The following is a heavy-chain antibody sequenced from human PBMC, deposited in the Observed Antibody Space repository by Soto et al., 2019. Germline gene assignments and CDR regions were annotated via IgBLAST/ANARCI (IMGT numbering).Heavy chain of an antibody. V-gene: IGHV4-39*01. CDR3: ARHVLALGYTDYGDF. CDR2: IYYSGST. D-gene: IGHD3-10*01. J-gene: IGHJ4*02. CDR1: GGSISSSSYY. Sequence: QLQLQESGPGLVKPSETLSLTCTVSGGSISSSSYYWGWIRQPPGKGLEWIGSIYYSGSTYYNPSLKSRVAISEDTSKNQFSLKLSSVTAADTAVYYCARHVLALGYTDYGDFWGQGTLVTVSS.